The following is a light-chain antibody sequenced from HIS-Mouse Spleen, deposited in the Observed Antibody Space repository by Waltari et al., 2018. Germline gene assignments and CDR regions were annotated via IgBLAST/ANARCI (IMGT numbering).Light chain of an antibody. CDR1: SGSVSTSYY. V-gene: IGLV8-61*01. J-gene: IGLJ3*02. Sequence: QTVVTQEPSFSVSPGGTVTLTCGLSSGSVSTSYYPSWYQQTPGQAPRTLISSTNTRSSGVPARFSGSILGHKAALTIAGAQADDESDYYCVLYMGSGIRVFCGVTNLTVL. CDR3: VLYMGSGIRV. CDR2: STN.